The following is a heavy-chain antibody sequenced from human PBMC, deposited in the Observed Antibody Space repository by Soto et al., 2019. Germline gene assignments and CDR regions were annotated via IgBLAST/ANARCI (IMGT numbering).Heavy chain of an antibody. CDR3: ARVSLRSRGGTTFYYYGMDV. V-gene: IGHV3-53*01. J-gene: IGHJ6*02. CDR2: IYSGGST. D-gene: IGHD1-1*01. Sequence: GGSLRLSCAASGFTVSSNYMSWVRQAPGKGLEWVSVIYSGGSTYYADSVKGRFTISRDNSKNTLYLQMNSLRAEDTAVYYCARVSLRSRGGTTFYYYGMDVWGQGTRVTVSS. CDR1: GFTVSSNY.